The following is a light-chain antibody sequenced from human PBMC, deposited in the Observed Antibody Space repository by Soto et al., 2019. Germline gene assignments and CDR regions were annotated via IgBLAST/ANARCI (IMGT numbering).Light chain of an antibody. CDR3: QKDNSAPPWT. CDR1: QDISNY. Sequence: DIQMTQSPSSLSASVGDRVTITCRATQDISNYLAWYQQKPGKVPNRLIYAASTLQSGVPSRFSGSGSGTDFTLTISSPQPEDVASYYCQKDNSAPPWTFGQGTKVEI. J-gene: IGKJ1*01. V-gene: IGKV1-27*01. CDR2: AAS.